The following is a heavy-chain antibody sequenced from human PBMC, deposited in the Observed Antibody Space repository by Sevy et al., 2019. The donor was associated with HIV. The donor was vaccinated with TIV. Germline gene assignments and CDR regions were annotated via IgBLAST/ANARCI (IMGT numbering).Heavy chain of an antibody. V-gene: IGHV3-53*01. CDR2: IYSVGST. CDR3: ARGHYYDSSGYQTNAFDI. D-gene: IGHD3-22*01. CDR1: GFTVSSNY. Sequence: GGSLRLSCAASGFTVSSNYMSWVRQAPGKGLEWVSVIYSVGSTYYADSVKGRFTISRDNSKNTLYLQMNSLRAEDTAVNYCARGHYYDSSGYQTNAFDIWGQGTMVTVSS. J-gene: IGHJ3*02.